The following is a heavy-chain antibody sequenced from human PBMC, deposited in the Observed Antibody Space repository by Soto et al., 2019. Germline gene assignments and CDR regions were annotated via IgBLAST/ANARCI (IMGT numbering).Heavy chain of an antibody. D-gene: IGHD1-1*01. Sequence: GSSLKACSESWFCSLTDSGTECGRPSPGQRLEWMGWINAGNRNTEYSQKFQGRVTLTRDTSASTAYMELSSLRSEDTAVYYCASNWNPHSPLDYCGQGTLVTGSS. V-gene: IGHV1-3*01. CDR1: FCSLTDSG. CDR3: ASNWNPHSPLDY. CDR2: INAGNRNT. J-gene: IGHJ4*02.